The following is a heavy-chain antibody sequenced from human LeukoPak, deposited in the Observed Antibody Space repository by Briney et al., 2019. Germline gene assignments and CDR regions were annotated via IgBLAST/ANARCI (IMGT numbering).Heavy chain of an antibody. Sequence: SETLSLTCTVSGGSISSSSYYWGWIRQPPGKGLEWIGRIYTSGSTNYNPSLKSRVTISVDTSKNQFSLKLSSVTAADTAVYYCARGTMRFLEWLPFDYWGQGTLVTVSS. V-gene: IGHV4-39*07. J-gene: IGHJ4*02. CDR2: IYTSGST. D-gene: IGHD3-3*01. CDR1: GGSISSSSYY. CDR3: ARGTMRFLEWLPFDY.